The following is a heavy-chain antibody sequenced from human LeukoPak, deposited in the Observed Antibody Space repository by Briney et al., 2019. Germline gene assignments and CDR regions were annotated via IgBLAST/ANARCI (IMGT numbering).Heavy chain of an antibody. CDR1: GFTFSSYA. CDR3: ARDKEPPRLYCSGGSCYSWFDP. V-gene: IGHV1-69*01. J-gene: IGHJ5*02. D-gene: IGHD2-15*01. CDR2: IIPIFGTA. Sequence: PGGSLRLSCAASGFTFSSYAISWVRQAPGQGLEWMGGIIPIFGTANYAQKFQGRVTITADESTSTAYMELSSLRSEDTAVYYCARDKEPPRLYCSGGSCYSWFDPWGQGTLVTVSS.